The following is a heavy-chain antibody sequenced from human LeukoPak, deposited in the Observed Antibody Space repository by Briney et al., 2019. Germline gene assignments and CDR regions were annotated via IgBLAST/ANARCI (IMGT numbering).Heavy chain of an antibody. CDR1: GGSISSSSYY. CDR3: ARGSGYVIDY. Sequence: SETLSLTCTASGGSISSSSYYWGWIRQPPGKGLEWIGSIYYSGSTYYNPSLKSRVTISVDTSKNQFSLKLSSVTAADTAVYYCARGSGYVIDYWGQGTLVTVSS. J-gene: IGHJ4*02. CDR2: IYYSGST. D-gene: IGHD5-12*01. V-gene: IGHV4-39*07.